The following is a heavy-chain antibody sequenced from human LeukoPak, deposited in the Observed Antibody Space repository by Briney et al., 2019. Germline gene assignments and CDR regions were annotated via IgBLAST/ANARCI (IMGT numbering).Heavy chain of an antibody. CDR1: GFTFINAW. CDR2: FSGGDGST. V-gene: IGHV3-23*01. CDR3: AKGKVVPATIYDY. Sequence: PGGSLRLSCAASGFTFINAWMSWVRRAPGKGLEWVSGFSGGDGSTSYADSVKGRFTISRDNSKNTLYLQMNSLRAEDTAVYYCAKGKVVPATIYDYWGQGTLVTVSS. D-gene: IGHD2-2*02. J-gene: IGHJ4*02.